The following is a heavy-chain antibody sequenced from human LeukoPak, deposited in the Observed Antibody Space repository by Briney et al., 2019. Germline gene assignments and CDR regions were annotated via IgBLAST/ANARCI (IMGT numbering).Heavy chain of an antibody. V-gene: IGHV1-8*01. CDR2: MNPNSGNA. Sequence: ASVKVSCKASGYTFTTSDINWVRQAPGQGLQWMGWMNPNSGNAVYAQKFQGRVTITADESTSTAYMELSSLRSEDTAVYYCARGGYYSSSSCYAEFDYWGQGTLVIVSS. CDR3: ARGGYYSSSSCYAEFDY. CDR1: GYTFTTSD. D-gene: IGHD2-2*01. J-gene: IGHJ4*02.